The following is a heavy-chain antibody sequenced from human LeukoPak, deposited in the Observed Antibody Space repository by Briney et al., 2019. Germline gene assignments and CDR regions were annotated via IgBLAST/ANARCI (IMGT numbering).Heavy chain of an antibody. Sequence: SGTLSLTCTVSGGSISSDYWSWSRQPAGKGLEWIGRIYTSGSTNYNPSLKSRVTMSVDTSKNQFSLKLSSVTAADTAVYYCAREKSVVVPAARGTWNAFDIWGQGTMVTVSS. J-gene: IGHJ3*02. CDR3: AREKSVVVPAARGTWNAFDI. CDR2: IYTSGST. D-gene: IGHD2-2*01. CDR1: GGSISSDY. V-gene: IGHV4-4*07.